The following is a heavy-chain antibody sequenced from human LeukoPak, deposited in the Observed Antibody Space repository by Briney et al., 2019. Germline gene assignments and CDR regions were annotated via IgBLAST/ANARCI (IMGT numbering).Heavy chain of an antibody. D-gene: IGHD3-16*01. CDR2: IYYSGST. V-gene: IGHV4-59*01. CDR3: AREAPNYDSLWDAFDI. CDR1: GGSISSYY. J-gene: IGHJ3*02. Sequence: SETLSLTCTVSGGSISSYYWSWIRQPPGKGLEWIGYIYYSGSTNYNPSLKSRVTISVDTSKNQFSLKLSSVTAADTAVYYCAREAPNYDSLWDAFDIWGQGTMVTVSS.